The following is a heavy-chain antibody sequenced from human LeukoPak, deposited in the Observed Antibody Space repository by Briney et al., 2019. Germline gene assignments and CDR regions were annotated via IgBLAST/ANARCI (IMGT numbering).Heavy chain of an antibody. CDR2: IWYDGSNE. J-gene: IGHJ3*02. CDR3: ARNGIVGATNAFDI. V-gene: IGHV3-33*01. D-gene: IGHD1-26*01. CDR1: GFTFRTYG. Sequence: GRSLRLSCAASGFTFRTYGMHWVRQAPGKGLEWVAVIWYDGSNENYVDSVKGRFTISRDNSKSTLYLQMKSLRAEDTAVYYCARNGIVGATNAFDIWGQGTMVTVSS.